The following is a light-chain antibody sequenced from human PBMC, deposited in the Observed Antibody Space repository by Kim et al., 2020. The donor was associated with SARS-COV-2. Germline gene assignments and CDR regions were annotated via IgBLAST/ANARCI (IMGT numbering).Light chain of an antibody. Sequence: ELTQPPSVSVSPGQTASITCSGDKLGDKYACWYQQKPGQSPVLVIYQDSKRPSGIPERFSGSNSGNTATLTISGTQAMDEADYYCQAWDRTTVVFGGG. CDR3: QAWDRTTVV. CDR1: KLGDKY. V-gene: IGLV3-1*01. J-gene: IGLJ2*01. CDR2: QDS.